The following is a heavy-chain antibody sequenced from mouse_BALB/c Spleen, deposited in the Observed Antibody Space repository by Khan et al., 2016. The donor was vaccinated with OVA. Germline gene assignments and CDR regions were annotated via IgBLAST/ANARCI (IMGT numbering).Heavy chain of an antibody. CDR3: DRPGNRYQGIFDY. V-gene: IGHV1S136*01. J-gene: IGHJ2*01. Sequence: VRLQQSGPELVKPGASVKMSCKASGYTFTSYVMHWVKQKPGQGLEWIGYINPYNDGTKYNEKFKGKVTLTSDKSSSTAYMELSSLTSEDSAVYSVDRPGNRYQGIFDYWGQGTTLTVSS. CDR2: INPYNDGT. CDR1: GYTFTSYV. D-gene: IGHD2-14*01.